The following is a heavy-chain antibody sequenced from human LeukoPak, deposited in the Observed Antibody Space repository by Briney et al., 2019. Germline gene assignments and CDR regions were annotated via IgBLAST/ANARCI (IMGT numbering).Heavy chain of an antibody. J-gene: IGHJ4*02. CDR3: AKDTWDRTQWYFDY. Sequence: PGGSLRLSCAASGFTFSSYAMSWVRQAPGKGLEWVSAISVSGGSTYYADSVKGRFTISRDNSKNTLYLQMNSLRAEDTAVYYCAKDTWDRTQWYFDYWGQGTLVTVSS. V-gene: IGHV3-23*01. D-gene: IGHD6-19*01. CDR2: ISVSGGST. CDR1: GFTFSSYA.